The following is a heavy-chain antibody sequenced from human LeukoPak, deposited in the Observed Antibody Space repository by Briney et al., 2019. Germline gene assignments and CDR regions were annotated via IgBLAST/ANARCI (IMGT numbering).Heavy chain of an antibody. CDR3: AKDGRWLQSYDY. J-gene: IGHJ4*02. D-gene: IGHD5-24*01. CDR2: IYYSGST. V-gene: IGHV4-30-4*08. CDR1: GGSISSGDYY. Sequence: SQTLSLTCTVSGGSISSGDYYWSWIRQPPGKGLEWIGYIYYSGSTYYNPSLKSRVTISVDTSKNQFSLKLSSVTAADTAVYYCAKDGRWLQSYDYWGQGTLVTVSS.